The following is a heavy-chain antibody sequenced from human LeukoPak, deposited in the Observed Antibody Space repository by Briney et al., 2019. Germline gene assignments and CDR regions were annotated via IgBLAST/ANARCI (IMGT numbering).Heavy chain of an antibody. Sequence: GRSLRLSCAASGFTFSSYAMHWVRQAPGKGLEWVAVISYDGSNKYYADSVKGRFTISRDNSKNTLYLQMNSLRAEDAAVYFCAKAPVTSCRGAYCYPFDSWGQGTLVTVSS. CDR1: GFTFSSYA. D-gene: IGHD2-21*01. CDR2: ISYDGSNK. J-gene: IGHJ4*02. CDR3: AKAPVTSCRGAYCYPFDS. V-gene: IGHV3-30*04.